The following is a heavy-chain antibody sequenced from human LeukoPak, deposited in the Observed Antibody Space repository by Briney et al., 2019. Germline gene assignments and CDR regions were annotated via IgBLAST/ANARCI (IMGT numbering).Heavy chain of an antibody. CDR3: ARLRVSGSYLSSFDY. CDR1: NGSISSYH. D-gene: IGHD1-26*01. J-gene: IGHJ4*02. CDR2: ILTSGTT. Sequence: SETLSLTCTVSNGSISSYHWSWVRQPPGKGLEWIGYILTSGTTNYNPSLKSRLTISVDTSKNQFTLKLSSVTAADTAVYYCARLRVSGSYLSSFDYWGQGTLVTVSS. V-gene: IGHV4-4*09.